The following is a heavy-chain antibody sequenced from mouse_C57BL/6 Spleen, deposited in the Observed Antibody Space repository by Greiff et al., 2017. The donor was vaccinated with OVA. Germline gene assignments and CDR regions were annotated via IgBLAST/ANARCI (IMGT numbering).Heavy chain of an antibody. CDR2: IYPGSGST. D-gene: IGHD2-5*01. CDR1: GYTFTSYW. Sequence: QVQLQQSGAELVKPGASVKMSCKASGYTFTSYWITWVKQRPGQGLEWIGDIYPGSGSTNYNEKFKSKATLTVDTSSSTAYMQLSSLTSEDSAVYYCARQTYYSKWYFDVWGTGTTVTVSS. CDR3: ARQTYYSKWYFDV. J-gene: IGHJ1*03. V-gene: IGHV1-55*01.